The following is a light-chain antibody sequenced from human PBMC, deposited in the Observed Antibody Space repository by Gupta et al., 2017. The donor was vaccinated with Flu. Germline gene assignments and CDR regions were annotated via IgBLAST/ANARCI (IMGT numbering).Light chain of an antibody. V-gene: IGKV1-5*03. Sequence: DVHLTQSPPLLATFVGDRVTITCRASQNIEDWLAWYQQKPGTAPKLLISKASTLQSGVPSRFSGSGSGTDXTLTINXLQPDDSAIYICHQYYSYSPYTFGXATKLLI. CDR1: QNIEDW. CDR2: KAS. CDR3: HQYYSYSPYT. J-gene: IGKJ2*01.